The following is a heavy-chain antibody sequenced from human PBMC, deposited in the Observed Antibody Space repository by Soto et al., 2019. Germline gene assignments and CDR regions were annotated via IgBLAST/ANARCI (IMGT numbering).Heavy chain of an antibody. CDR3: ARVQYSYGLWYYFDY. J-gene: IGHJ4*02. CDR2: IYSSGST. V-gene: IGHV4-59*12. Sequence: SETLSLTCTVSGGSISNYYWNWIRQSPGKGLEWIGYIYSSGSTHYNPSLQNRVTISIDTSKNQVSLKVNSLYLQMHSLKSEDTAVYYCARVQYSYGLWYYFDYWGQGALVTVSS. D-gene: IGHD5-18*01. CDR1: GGSISNYY.